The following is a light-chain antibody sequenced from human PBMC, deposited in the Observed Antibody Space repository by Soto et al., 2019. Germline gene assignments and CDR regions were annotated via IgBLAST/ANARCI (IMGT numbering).Light chain of an antibody. CDR2: DVS. V-gene: IGLV2-14*01. CDR3: TSYTTSSTLF. CDR1: SSDVDGYNY. Sequence: QPVLTQPASVSGSPGQSITISCTGTSSDVDGYNYVSWYQQHPGKAPKLMIYDVSNRPSGVSNRFSGSKSGNTASLTISGLQAEDEADYYCTSYTTSSTLFFGGGTKLTVL. J-gene: IGLJ2*01.